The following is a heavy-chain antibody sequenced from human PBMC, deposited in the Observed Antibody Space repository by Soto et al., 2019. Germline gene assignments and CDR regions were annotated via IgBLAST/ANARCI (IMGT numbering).Heavy chain of an antibody. CDR3: AKNPLDYDILTGYYDSYYFDY. J-gene: IGHJ4*02. D-gene: IGHD3-9*01. Sequence: GESLKISCAASRFTISGHAMHWVRQAPGKGLEWVSAISGSGGSTYYADSVKGRFTISRDNSKNTLYLQMNSLRAEDTAVYYCAKNPLDYDILTGYYDSYYFDYWGQGTLVTVSS. CDR2: ISGSGGST. CDR1: RFTISGHA. V-gene: IGHV3-23*01.